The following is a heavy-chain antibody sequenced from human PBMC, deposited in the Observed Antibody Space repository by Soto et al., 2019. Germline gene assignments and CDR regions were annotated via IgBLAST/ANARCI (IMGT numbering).Heavy chain of an antibody. CDR2: ISASGGDT. J-gene: IGHJ4*02. Sequence: EVQLLESGGGLVQPGGSLRLSCAASGFTFSTYVMTWVRQAPAKGLEWVSAISASGGDTYHADSVKGRFTISRDNYKNTLYLQVNTLSVEDTAIYYCVKGGWLDDYGAKGTLVTFSA. CDR3: VKGGWLDDY. V-gene: IGHV3-23*01. CDR1: GFTFSTYV. D-gene: IGHD6-19*01.